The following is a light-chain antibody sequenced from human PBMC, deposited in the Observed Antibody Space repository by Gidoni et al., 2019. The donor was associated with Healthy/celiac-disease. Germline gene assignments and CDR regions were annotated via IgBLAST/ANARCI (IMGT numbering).Light chain of an antibody. J-gene: IGKJ2*01. CDR1: QDISNY. CDR2: DAS. V-gene: IGKV1-33*01. CDR3: QQYDNLLYT. Sequence: DIQMTQSPSSLSASVGDRVTITCQASQDISNYLNWYQQKPGKAPKLLIYDASNLETRVPSRFSGSGSGTDFTSTISSLQPEDIATYYCQQYDNLLYTFGQGTKLEIK.